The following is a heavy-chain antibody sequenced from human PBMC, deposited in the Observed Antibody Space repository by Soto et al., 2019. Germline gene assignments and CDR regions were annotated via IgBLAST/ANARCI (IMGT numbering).Heavy chain of an antibody. CDR3: ARDPILQSIAAAGDFDY. J-gene: IGHJ4*02. V-gene: IGHV1-18*01. Sequence: QVQLVQSGAEVKKPGASVKDSCKASGYTFTSYGISWVRQAPGQGLEWMGWIRAYNGNTNYAQKLQGRVTMTTDTSTSTAYMELRSLRSDDTAVYYCARDPILQSIAAAGDFDYWGQGTLVTVSS. CDR2: IRAYNGNT. D-gene: IGHD6-13*01. CDR1: GYTFTSYG.